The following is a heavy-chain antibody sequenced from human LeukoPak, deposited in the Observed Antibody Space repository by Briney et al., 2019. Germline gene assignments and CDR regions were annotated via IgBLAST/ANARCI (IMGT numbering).Heavy chain of an antibody. V-gene: IGHV3-7*01. CDR1: GFTFSSYW. D-gene: IGHD2-2*01. CDR2: IKQDGSEK. CDR3: ASGFASSTSGRYFDY. Sequence: GGSLRLSCAASGFTFSSYWMSWVRQAPGKGLEWVANIKQDGSEKYYVDSVKGRFTISRDNAKNSLYLQMNSLRAEDTAVYYCASGFASSTSGRYFDYWGQGTLVTVSS. J-gene: IGHJ4*02.